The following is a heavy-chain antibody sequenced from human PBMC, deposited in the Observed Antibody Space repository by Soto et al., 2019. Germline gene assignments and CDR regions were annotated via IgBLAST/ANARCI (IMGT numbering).Heavy chain of an antibody. V-gene: IGHV2-5*02. J-gene: IGHJ5*01. CDR1: GFSLSTSGVG. D-gene: IGHD5-18*01. CDR2: IYWDDDK. Sequence: ITVKASGPPLVKPTQTLTLTFTFSGFSLSTSGVGVGWIRQPPGKDLEWLALIYWDDDKHYSPSLKSRITITKAAYNHKAVLTRTNMDPVCTATYCSEHSGIQLWFNWFDAWGQGTLVTVSS. CDR3: EHSGIQLWFNWFDA.